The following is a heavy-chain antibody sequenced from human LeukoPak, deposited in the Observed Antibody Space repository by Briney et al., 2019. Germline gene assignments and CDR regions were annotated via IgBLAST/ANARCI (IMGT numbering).Heavy chain of an antibody. CDR1: GYTFTGYY. CDR2: INPNSGGT. CDR3: ARDLGGGNNWFDP. D-gene: IGHD3-16*01. Sequence: ASVTVSCKASGYTFTGYYMHWVRQAPGQGLEWMGWINPNSGGTNYAQKFQGRVTMTRDTSISTAYMELSRLRSDDTAVYYCARDLGGGNNWFDPWGQGTLVTVSS. J-gene: IGHJ5*02. V-gene: IGHV1-2*02.